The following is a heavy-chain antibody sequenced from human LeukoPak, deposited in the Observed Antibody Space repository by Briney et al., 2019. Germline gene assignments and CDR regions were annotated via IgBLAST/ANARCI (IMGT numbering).Heavy chain of an antibody. J-gene: IGHJ5*02. V-gene: IGHV1-8*01. CDR3: ARGRILTGYYGVSGFDP. Sequence: SVKLSCNASVYTFTSYDINWVRQATGQGLEWMGWMNPNRGNTGYAQKFQGRVTMTRNTSISTAYMELSSLRSEDTAVYYCARGRILTGYYGVSGFDPWGQGTLVTVPS. CDR2: MNPNRGNT. CDR1: VYTFTSYD. D-gene: IGHD3-9*01.